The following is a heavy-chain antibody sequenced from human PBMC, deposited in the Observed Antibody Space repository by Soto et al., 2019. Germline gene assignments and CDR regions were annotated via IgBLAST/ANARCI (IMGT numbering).Heavy chain of an antibody. J-gene: IGHJ5*02. V-gene: IGHV1-69*12. CDR3: ARDRDKGIAAAYNWFDP. CDR1: GGTFSSYA. CDR2: IIPIFGTA. Sequence: QVQLVQSGAEVKKPGSSVKVSCKASGGTFSSYAISWVRQAPGQGLEWMGGIIPIFGTANYEQKFQGRVTITADESTSTAYMELSSLRSEDTAVYYCARDRDKGIAAAYNWFDPWGQGTLVTVSS. D-gene: IGHD6-13*01.